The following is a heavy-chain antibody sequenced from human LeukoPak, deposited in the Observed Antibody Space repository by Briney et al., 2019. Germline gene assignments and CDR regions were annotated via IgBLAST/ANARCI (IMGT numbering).Heavy chain of an antibody. CDR1: GFTFSSYG. CDR2: IWYDGSNK. V-gene: IGHV3-33*06. D-gene: IGHD3-22*01. CDR3: AKDPYYDSSGYQDY. Sequence: HPGRSLRLSCAASGFTFSSYGMHWVRQASGKGLEWVAVIWYDGSNKYYADSVKGRFTISRDNSKNTLYLQMNSLRAEDTAVYYCAKDPYYDSSGYQDYWGQGTLVTVSS. J-gene: IGHJ4*02.